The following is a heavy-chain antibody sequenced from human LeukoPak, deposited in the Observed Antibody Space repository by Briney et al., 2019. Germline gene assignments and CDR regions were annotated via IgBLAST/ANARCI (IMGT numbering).Heavy chain of an antibody. V-gene: IGHV1-2*02. Sequence: GASVKVSCKASGYTFTGYYMHWVRQAPGQGLEWMGWINPNSGGTNYAQKFQGRVTMTRDTSISTAYMELSRLRSDDTAVYYCARDYGQRITMVRGVSRPAFDIWGQGTMVTVSS. CDR3: ARDYGQRITMVRGVSRPAFDI. J-gene: IGHJ3*02. D-gene: IGHD3-10*01. CDR2: INPNSGGT. CDR1: GYTFTGYY.